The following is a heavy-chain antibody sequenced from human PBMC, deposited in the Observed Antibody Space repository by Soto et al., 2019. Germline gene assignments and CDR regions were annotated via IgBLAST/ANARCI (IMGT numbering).Heavy chain of an antibody. V-gene: IGHV4-39*01. CDR2: IYYSGST. J-gene: IGHJ6*02. D-gene: IGHD6-6*01. CDR3: AHEVGGQLEDYYYYYGMDV. CDR1: GGSISSSSYY. Sequence: QLQLQESGPGLVKPSETLSLTCTVSGGSISSSSYYWGWIRQPPGKGLEWIGSIYYSGSTYYNPSLKSRVTISVDTSKNQFSLKLSSVTAADTAVYYCAHEVGGQLEDYYYYYGMDVWGQGTTVTVSS.